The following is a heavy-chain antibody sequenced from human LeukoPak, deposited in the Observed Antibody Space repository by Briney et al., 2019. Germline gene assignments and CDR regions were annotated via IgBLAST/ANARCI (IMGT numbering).Heavy chain of an antibody. CDR3: AKDHYGSGSYQDY. CDR1: GFTFDDSA. V-gene: IGHV3-9*01. D-gene: IGHD3-10*01. Sequence: GRSLRLSCAASGFTFDDSAMHWVRQAPGKGLEWVSGISWNSGSIAYADSVKGRFTISRDNAKNSLYLQMNSLGAEDTALYYCAKDHYGSGSYQDYWGQGTLVTVSS. J-gene: IGHJ4*02. CDR2: ISWNSGSI.